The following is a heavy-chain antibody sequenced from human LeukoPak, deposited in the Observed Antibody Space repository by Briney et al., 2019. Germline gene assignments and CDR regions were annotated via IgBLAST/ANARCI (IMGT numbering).Heavy chain of an antibody. Sequence: SETLSLTCSVSGGSMNSYYWSWIRQSPGKGLEWIGYIYYSGSTNYNPSLKSRVTISVDTSKNQFSLKLSSVTAADTAVYYCTRHVWLQPFDYWGQGTLVTVSS. CDR1: GGSMNSYY. V-gene: IGHV4-59*08. D-gene: IGHD3-9*01. J-gene: IGHJ4*02. CDR3: TRHVWLQPFDY. CDR2: IYYSGST.